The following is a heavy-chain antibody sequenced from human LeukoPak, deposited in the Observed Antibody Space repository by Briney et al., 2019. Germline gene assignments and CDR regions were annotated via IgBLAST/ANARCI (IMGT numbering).Heavy chain of an antibody. D-gene: IGHD2-15*01. V-gene: IGHV3-74*01. CDR2: IQGDGSGI. CDR1: GFSFSTTW. CDR3: AREVVAATVDV. Sequence: GGSLRLSCAASGFSFSTTWMHWVRQVPGKGLVWVSRIQGDGSGIIYADSVKGRFTISRDNAKNSLYLQMNSLRAEDTAVYYCAREVVAATVDVWGKGTTVTISP. J-gene: IGHJ6*04.